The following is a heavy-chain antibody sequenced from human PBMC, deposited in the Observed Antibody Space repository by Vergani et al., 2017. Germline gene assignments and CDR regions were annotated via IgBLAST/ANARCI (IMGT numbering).Heavy chain of an antibody. D-gene: IGHD3-10*01. CDR3: AREYYYGSGSYYNYYYYMDV. V-gene: IGHV4-61*02. CDR1: GAYVGSGGYY. J-gene: IGHJ6*03. Sequence: QVQLQESGPGLVKASQTLSLTCSVSGAYVGSGGYYWSWIRQPAGKGLEWIGRVYTSGMTNYNPSLKSRVTILVDRSKSQLSLKLTSVTAGDTAVYYCAREYYYGSGSYYNYYYYMDVWGKGTTVTVSS. CDR2: VYTSGMT.